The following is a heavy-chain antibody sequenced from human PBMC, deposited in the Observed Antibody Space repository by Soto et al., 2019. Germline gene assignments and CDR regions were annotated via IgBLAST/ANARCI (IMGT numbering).Heavy chain of an antibody. J-gene: IGHJ4*02. CDR1: GGSFSGYY. D-gene: IGHD6-19*01. CDR3: AYGSGWYGDY. Sequence: PSETLSLTCAVHGGSFSGYYWGWIRQPPGKGLEWIGEINHSGSTNYNPSLKSRVTISVDTSKNQFSLKLSSVTAADTAVYYCAYGSGWYGDYWGQGTLVTVSS. V-gene: IGHV4-34*01. CDR2: INHSGST.